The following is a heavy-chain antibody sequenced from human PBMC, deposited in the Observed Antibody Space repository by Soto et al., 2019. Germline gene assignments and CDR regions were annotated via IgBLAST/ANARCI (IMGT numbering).Heavy chain of an antibody. D-gene: IGHD1-1*01. J-gene: IGHJ5*02. V-gene: IGHV3-33*01. Sequence: GWSLRLSCVASGITFGTYAMHWVRQAPGKGLEWVAVIWYDGRNRYYADSVKGRFTISRDNSKNTLYLQLNSLRVEDTAVYYWAGDPAGALTWGYNFSPWGQGALVTVPS. CDR1: GITFGTYA. CDR3: AGDPAGALTWGYNFSP. CDR2: IWYDGRNR.